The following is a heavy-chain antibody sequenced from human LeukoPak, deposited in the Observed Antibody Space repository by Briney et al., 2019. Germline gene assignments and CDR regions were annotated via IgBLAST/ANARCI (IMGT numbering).Heavy chain of an antibody. V-gene: IGHV4-4*07. CDR1: GGSISSYY. J-gene: IGHJ4*02. CDR2: IYSSRST. CDR3: AREEQPLARSLGY. Sequence: SETLSLTCTVSGGSISSYYWSWIRQPAGEGLEWIGRIYSSRSTNYNPSLKSRVTMAVNTSMNQFSLNLNSVTAADTAMYYCAREEQPLARSLGYWGQGALVTVSA. D-gene: IGHD6-13*01.